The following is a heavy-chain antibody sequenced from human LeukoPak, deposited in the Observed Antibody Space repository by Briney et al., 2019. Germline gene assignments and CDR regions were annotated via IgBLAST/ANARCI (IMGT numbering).Heavy chain of an antibody. J-gene: IGHJ4*02. Sequence: GASVKVSCKVSGYTLTELSMHWVRQAPGKGLEWMGGFDPEDGETIYAQKFQGRVTMTEDTSTDTAYMELSSLRSEDTAVYYCAGSHYYDSSGYYYVVGYFDYWGQGTLVTISS. V-gene: IGHV1-24*01. CDR3: AGSHYYDSSGYYYVVGYFDY. CDR1: GYTLTELS. CDR2: FDPEDGET. D-gene: IGHD3-22*01.